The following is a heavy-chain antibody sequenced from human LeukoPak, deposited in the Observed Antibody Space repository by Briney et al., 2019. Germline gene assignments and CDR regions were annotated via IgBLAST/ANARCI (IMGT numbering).Heavy chain of an antibody. CDR2: INDNGGQR. V-gene: IGHV3-23*01. Sequence: PGGSLRLSCAASGFAFKNYAMTWVRQAPGKGLEWVSNINDNGGQRHYAGSVKGRFTISRDNSKNTVFLQMDSLRAEDTAVYYCAKTQWKVGATDYFDYWGQGILVTVSS. CDR3: AKTQWKVGATDYFDY. D-gene: IGHD1-26*01. J-gene: IGHJ4*02. CDR1: GFAFKNYA.